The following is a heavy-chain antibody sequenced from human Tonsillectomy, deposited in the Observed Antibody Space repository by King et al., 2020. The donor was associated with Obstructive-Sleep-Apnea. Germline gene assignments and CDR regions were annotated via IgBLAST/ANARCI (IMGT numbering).Heavy chain of an antibody. CDR2: IFYSGST. Sequence: VQLQESGPGLVKPSQTLSLTCTVSGASISSGDYYWSWIRQPPGKGLEWIGYIFYSGSTYSNPSLKSRVTISVDTSKNQFSLKLNSVTAADTAVYYCAREYYVSGTYYGYWFDPWGQGTLVTVSS. J-gene: IGHJ5*02. D-gene: IGHD3-10*01. V-gene: IGHV4-30-4*01. CDR1: GASISSGDYY. CDR3: AREYYVSGTYYGYWFDP.